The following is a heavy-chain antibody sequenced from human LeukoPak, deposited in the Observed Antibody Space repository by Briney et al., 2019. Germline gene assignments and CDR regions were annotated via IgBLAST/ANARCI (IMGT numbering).Heavy chain of an antibody. D-gene: IGHD3-22*01. J-gene: IGHJ3*02. V-gene: IGHV4-59*08. CDR3: ARPVMPYYYDSSGYPPGAFDI. CDR1: GGSISSYY. CDR2: IYYSGST. Sequence: PSETLSLTCTVSGGSISSYYWSWIRQPPGKGLEWIGYIYYSGSTNYNPSLKSRVTISVDTSKNQFSLKRSSVTAADTAVYYCARPVMPYYYDSSGYPPGAFDIWGQGTMVTVSS.